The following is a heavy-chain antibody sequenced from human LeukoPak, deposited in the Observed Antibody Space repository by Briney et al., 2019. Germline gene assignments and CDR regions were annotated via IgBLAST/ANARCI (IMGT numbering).Heavy chain of an antibody. CDR1: GFTFSSYW. Sequence: PGGSLRLSCAASGFTFSSYWMSWVRQAPGKGLEWVANIKQDGSEKYYVDSVKGRFTISRDNAKNSLYLQMNSLKTEDTAVYYCTSKYSSSWYTFDYWGQGTLVTVSS. J-gene: IGHJ4*02. V-gene: IGHV3-7*03. D-gene: IGHD6-13*01. CDR2: IKQDGSEK. CDR3: TSKYSSSWYTFDY.